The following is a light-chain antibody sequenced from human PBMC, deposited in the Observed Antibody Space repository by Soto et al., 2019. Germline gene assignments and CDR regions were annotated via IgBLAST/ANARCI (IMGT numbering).Light chain of an antibody. V-gene: IGKV3-20*01. CDR3: QEYGSSRTVT. Sequence: EIVLTQSPGTLSLSAGERATLSCRASQSVSSSNLAWYQQKPGQAPRLLIFDASRRATGATDRFSGSWSGTDCTLTVSTLEPDDFALYDCQEYGSSRTVTFGGGTKVEIK. J-gene: IGKJ4*01. CDR2: DAS. CDR1: QSVSSSN.